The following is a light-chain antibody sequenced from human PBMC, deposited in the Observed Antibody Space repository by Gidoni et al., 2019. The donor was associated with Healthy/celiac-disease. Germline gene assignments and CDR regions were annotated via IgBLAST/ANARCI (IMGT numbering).Light chain of an antibody. CDR1: QSISSY. J-gene: IGKJ3*01. CDR3: QQSYSTPFT. CDR2: AAS. Sequence: DIQMTQSPSSLSASVGDRVTITCRASQSISSYLYWYQQKPGKAPKLLIYAASSLHNGVPSRFRGSGSGTDFTLTISSLQPEDFATYFCQQSYSTPFTFGPGTKVDIK. V-gene: IGKV1-39*01.